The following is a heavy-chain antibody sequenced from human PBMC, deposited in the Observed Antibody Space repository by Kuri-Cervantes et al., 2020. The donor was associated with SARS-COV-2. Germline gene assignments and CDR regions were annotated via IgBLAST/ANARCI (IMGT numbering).Heavy chain of an antibody. CDR1: GFPFSSYA. CDR2: ISGSDGGT. J-gene: IGHJ6*03. D-gene: IGHD1-14*01. Sequence: GESLKISCAASGFPFSSYAMSWVRQAPGKGLEWVSTISGSDGGTYYADSVKGRFTISRDNAKNSLYLQMNSLRAEDTALYYCAKASAGSYYYYYMDVWGKGTTVTVSS. V-gene: IGHV3-23*01. CDR3: AKASAGSYYYYYMDV.